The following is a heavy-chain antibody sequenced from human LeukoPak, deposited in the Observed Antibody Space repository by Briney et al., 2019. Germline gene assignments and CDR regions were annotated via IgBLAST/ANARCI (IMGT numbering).Heavy chain of an antibody. V-gene: IGHV4-39*07. J-gene: IGHJ4*02. Sequence: SETLSLTCTVSGGSISSSSYYWGWIRQPPGKGLEWIGSIYHSGSTYYNPSLKSRVTISVDTSKNQFSLKLSSVTAADTAVYYCARDYSSSQKGEWGQGTLVTVSS. CDR1: GGSISSSSYY. CDR2: IYHSGST. D-gene: IGHD6-13*01. CDR3: ARDYSSSQKGE.